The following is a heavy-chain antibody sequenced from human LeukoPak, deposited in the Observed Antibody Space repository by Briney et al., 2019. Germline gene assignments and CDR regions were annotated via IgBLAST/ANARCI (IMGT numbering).Heavy chain of an antibody. V-gene: IGHV3-15*01. CDR1: GFTFSNAW. CDR3: TTPSRRAPADLGY. Sequence: GGSLRLSCAASGFTFSNAWMSWVRQAPGKGLEWVGRIKSKTDGGTTDYAAPVKGRFTISRDDSKNTLYLQMNSLKTEDTAVYYCTTPSRRAPADLGYWGQGTLVTVSS. CDR2: IKSKTDGGTT. J-gene: IGHJ4*02.